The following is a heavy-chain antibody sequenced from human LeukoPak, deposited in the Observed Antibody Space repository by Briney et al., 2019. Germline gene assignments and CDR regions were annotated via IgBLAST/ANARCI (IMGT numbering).Heavy chain of an antibody. J-gene: IGHJ5*02. Sequence: ASVKVSCKAFGHTFTSKYIHWVRQAPGQGPEWMGVISPSGGSTTYAQKFQGRVTMTRDMSTSTNYMELGSLRSEDTAVYYCARDNSVEDTAWWFDPWGQGTLVTVSS. CDR1: GHTFTSKY. CDR2: ISPSGGST. V-gene: IGHV1-46*01. CDR3: ARDNSVEDTAWWFDP. D-gene: IGHD4-23*01.